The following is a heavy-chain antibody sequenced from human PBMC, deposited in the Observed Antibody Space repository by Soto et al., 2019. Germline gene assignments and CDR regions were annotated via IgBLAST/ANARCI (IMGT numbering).Heavy chain of an antibody. D-gene: IGHD5-18*01. Sequence: QVQLQESGPGLVKPSETLSLTCTVSGGSISSYYWSWIRQPPGKGLEWIGYIYYSGSTNYNPSLKSRVTISVDTSKNQLSLKLSSVTAADTAVYYCATSLYSYGPRFAYWGQGTLVTVSS. CDR1: GGSISSYY. CDR2: IYYSGST. J-gene: IGHJ4*02. CDR3: ATSLYSYGPRFAY. V-gene: IGHV4-59*01.